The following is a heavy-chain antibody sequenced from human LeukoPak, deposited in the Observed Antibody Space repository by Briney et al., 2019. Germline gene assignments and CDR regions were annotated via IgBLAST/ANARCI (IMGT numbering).Heavy chain of an antibody. J-gene: IGHJ6*02. V-gene: IGHV1-69*13. CDR1: GGTFSSYA. Sequence: ASVTVSCKASGGTFSSYAISWVRQAPGQGLEWMGGIIPIFGTANYAQKFQGRVTITADESTSTAYMELSSLRSEDTAVYYCVSKWEPLYGMDVWGQGTTVTVSS. CDR2: IIPIFGTA. D-gene: IGHD1-26*01. CDR3: VSKWEPLYGMDV.